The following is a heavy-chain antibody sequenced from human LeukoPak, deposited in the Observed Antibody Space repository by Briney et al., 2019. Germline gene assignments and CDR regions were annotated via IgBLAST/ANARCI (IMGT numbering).Heavy chain of an antibody. CDR1: GGSIRSYY. CDR2: IFYSGST. V-gene: IGHV4-59*01. J-gene: IGHJ6*03. CDR3: VRRKDNVTGTMGHYYYYYYMDV. D-gene: IGHD1-7*01. Sequence: ETSETLSLTCTVSGGSIRSYYWSWIRQPPGKGLEWIGFIFYSGSTNYNPSLKSRVTMSVDMSKNQFSLKLNSVTAADTAVYYCVRRKDNVTGTMGHYYYYYYMDVWGKGTTVTVAS.